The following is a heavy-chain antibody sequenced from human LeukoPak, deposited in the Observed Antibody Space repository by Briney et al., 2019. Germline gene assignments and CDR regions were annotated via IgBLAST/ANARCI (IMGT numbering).Heavy chain of an antibody. Sequence: PSETLSLTCTVSGDSISSYYWSWIRQPPGKGLEWIGYIYYSGSTNYNPSLKSRVTISVDTSKNQFSLKLSSVTAADTAVYYCARALRPIAALDYWGQGTLVTVSS. CDR3: ARALRPIAALDY. J-gene: IGHJ4*02. CDR2: IYYSGST. V-gene: IGHV4-59*08. CDR1: GDSISSYY. D-gene: IGHD6-6*01.